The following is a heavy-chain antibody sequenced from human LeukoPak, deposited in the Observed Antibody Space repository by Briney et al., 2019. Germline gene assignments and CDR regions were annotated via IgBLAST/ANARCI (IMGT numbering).Heavy chain of an antibody. CDR1: GFTFSTYW. D-gene: IGHD3-10*01. CDR3: TRSYYYGSGSYYVY. J-gene: IGHJ4*02. V-gene: IGHV3-15*01. CDR2: IKSKTDGGTT. Sequence: PGGSLRLSCATSGFTFSTYWMHWVRQAPGKGLERVGRIKSKTDGGTTEYAAPVKGRFTISRDDSKDTLYLQMNSLETEDTAVYYCTRSYYYGSGSYYVYWGQGALVTVSS.